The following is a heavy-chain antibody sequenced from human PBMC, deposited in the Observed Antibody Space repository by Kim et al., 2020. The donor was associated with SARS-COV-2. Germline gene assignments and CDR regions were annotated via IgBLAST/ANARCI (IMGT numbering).Heavy chain of an antibody. V-gene: IGHV1-69*04. J-gene: IGHJ4*02. Sequence: SVKVSCKASGGTFSSYAISWVRQAPGQGLEWMGRIIPILGIANYAQKFQGRVTITADKSTSTAYMELSSLRSEDTAVYYCARETKNSSSWQLISDYWGQGTLVTVSS. D-gene: IGHD6-13*01. CDR2: IIPILGIA. CDR1: GGTFSSYA. CDR3: ARETKNSSSWQLISDY.